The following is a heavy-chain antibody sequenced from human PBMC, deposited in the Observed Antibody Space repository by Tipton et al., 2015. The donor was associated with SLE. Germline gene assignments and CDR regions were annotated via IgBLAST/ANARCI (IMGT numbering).Heavy chain of an antibody. CDR3: GRGVYSEGSVGMDV. CDR2: IKSKTDGGTT. J-gene: IGHJ6*02. V-gene: IGHV3-15*01. Sequence: SLRLSCAASGFSFNIAWMSWVRQAPGKGLEWVGRIKSKTDGGTTDYAAAVIGRFTISRDDSERTLYLEMNSLQTEDTAVYYCGRGVYSEGSVGMDVWGQGTTVTVSS. D-gene: IGHD3-22*01. CDR1: GFSFNIAW.